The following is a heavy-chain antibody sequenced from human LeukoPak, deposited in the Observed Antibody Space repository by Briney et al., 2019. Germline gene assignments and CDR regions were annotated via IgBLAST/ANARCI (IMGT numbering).Heavy chain of an antibody. CDR1: GFTFSNYA. D-gene: IGHD2-15*01. V-gene: IGHV3-23*01. Sequence: GGSLRLSCAASGFTFSNYAMNWVRQAPGKGLEWVSGISTSGGSTYYADSVKGRLTISRDNSKNTLYLQMNSLRAEDTAVYYCAKDFDEVVVVTTGGYWGQGTLVTVSS. CDR2: ISTSGGST. J-gene: IGHJ4*02. CDR3: AKDFDEVVVVTTGGY.